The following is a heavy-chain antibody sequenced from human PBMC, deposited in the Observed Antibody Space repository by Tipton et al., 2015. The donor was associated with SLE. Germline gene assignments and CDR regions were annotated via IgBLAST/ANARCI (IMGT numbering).Heavy chain of an antibody. J-gene: IGHJ3*02. CDR2: INHSGST. CDR3: ARDSGSSWYGTPFDI. V-gene: IGHV4-34*01. Sequence: LRLSCAVYGGSFSGSYWSWIRQPPGKGLEWIGEINHSGSTNYNPSLKSRVTISVNTSKNQFSLKLTSVTAADTAVYYCARDSGSSWYGTPFDIWGQGTMVTVSS. CDR1: GGSFSGSY. D-gene: IGHD6-13*01.